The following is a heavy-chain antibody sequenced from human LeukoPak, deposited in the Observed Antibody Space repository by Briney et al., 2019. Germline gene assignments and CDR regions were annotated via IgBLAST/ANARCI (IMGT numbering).Heavy chain of an antibody. Sequence: GESLKISCKGSGYSFSSYWIGWVRQMPGKGLEWMGIIYPGDSDITYSPSFQGQVTISADKSITTAYLQWSSLKASDTAMYYCARQDTAMVWGAFDIWGQGTMVTVSS. CDR2: IYPGDSDI. CDR1: GYSFSSYW. D-gene: IGHD5-18*01. CDR3: ARQDTAMVWGAFDI. J-gene: IGHJ3*02. V-gene: IGHV5-51*01.